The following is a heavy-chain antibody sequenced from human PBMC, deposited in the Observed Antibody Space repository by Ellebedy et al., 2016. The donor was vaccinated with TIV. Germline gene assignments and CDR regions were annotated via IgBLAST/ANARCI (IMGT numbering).Heavy chain of an antibody. J-gene: IGHJ6*03. CDR1: GFTFSNFG. D-gene: IGHD2/OR15-2a*01. V-gene: IGHV3-30*18. CDR3: AKGGVRGPGFYFYMDV. Sequence: GGSLRLSXAASGFTFSNFGMHWVRQAPGKGLEWVAVVSYDGSNEYYADSVRGRFTISRDNSKNTLYLLMNSLGVEDTAVYYCAKGGVRGPGFYFYMDVWGKGTTVTVSS. CDR2: VSYDGSNE.